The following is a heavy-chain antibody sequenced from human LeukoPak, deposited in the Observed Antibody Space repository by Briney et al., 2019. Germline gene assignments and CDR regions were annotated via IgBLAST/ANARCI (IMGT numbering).Heavy chain of an antibody. CDR2: IRSKAHRYAT. J-gene: IGHJ4*02. V-gene: IGHV3-73*01. D-gene: IGHD4-17*01. Sequence: PGGPLKLSCATFGFTFNGSALHWVRQASGQGLEWVGRIRSKAHRYATAYAASVKGRFTVSRDDSKNMAYLQMNSLKTEDTAIYYCTRRHYGDYVVDNWGQGTLVTVSS. CDR3: TRRHYGDYVVDN. CDR1: GFTFNGSA.